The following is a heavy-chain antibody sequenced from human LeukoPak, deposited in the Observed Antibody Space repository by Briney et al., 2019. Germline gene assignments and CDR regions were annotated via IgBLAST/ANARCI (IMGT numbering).Heavy chain of an antibody. D-gene: IGHD3-22*01. V-gene: IGHV1-69*13. Sequence: GASVKVSCKASGGTFSSYAISWVRQAPGQGLEWMGGIIPIFGTANYAQKFQGRVTITADESTSTAYMELSCLRSEDTAVYYCARPTYDSSGNDYWGQGTLVTVSS. CDR2: IIPIFGTA. CDR1: GGTFSSYA. CDR3: ARPTYDSSGNDY. J-gene: IGHJ4*02.